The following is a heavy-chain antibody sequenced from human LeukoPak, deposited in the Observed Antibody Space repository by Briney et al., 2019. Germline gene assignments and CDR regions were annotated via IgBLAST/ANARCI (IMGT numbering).Heavy chain of an antibody. J-gene: IGHJ6*03. D-gene: IGHD5-18*01. CDR2: INHSGST. CDR3: ARGRRSSYGPYPQSITYYYYYYMDV. Sequence: SETLSLTCAVYGGSFSGYYWSWIRQPPGKGLEWIGEINHSGSTNYNPSLKSRVAISVDTSKNQFSLKLSSVTAADTAVYYCARGRRSSYGPYPQSITYYYYYYMDVWGKGTTVTVSS. CDR1: GGSFSGYY. V-gene: IGHV4-34*01.